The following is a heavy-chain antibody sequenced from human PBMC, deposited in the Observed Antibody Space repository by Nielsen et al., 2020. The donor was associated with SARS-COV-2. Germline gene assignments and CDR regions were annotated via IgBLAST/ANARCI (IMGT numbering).Heavy chain of an antibody. CDR3: ASGHFAD. CDR2: IYNGGS. V-gene: IGHV4-61*08. Sequence: SETLSLTCTVSGASVNYGDSSWAWIRQPPGKGLAWIGYIYNGGSDYNPSLRSRFTISMDTSKNQVSLKLTSATAADTAVYFCASGHFADWGQGTLVIVSS. CDR1: GASVNYGDSS. J-gene: IGHJ4*02. D-gene: IGHD3/OR15-3a*01.